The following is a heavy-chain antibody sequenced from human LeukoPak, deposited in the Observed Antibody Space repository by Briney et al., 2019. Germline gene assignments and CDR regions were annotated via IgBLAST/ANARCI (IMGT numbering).Heavy chain of an antibody. D-gene: IGHD3-22*01. CDR1: GFTFSSYA. CDR3: AKDRGRYYYDSSGYYPNFDY. Sequence: PGGSLRLSCAASGFTFSSYAMSWVRQAPGKGLEWVSAISGSGGSTYYADSVKGRFTISRDNSKNTLYLQMNSLRAEDTAVYYCAKDRGRYYYDSSGYYPNFDYWGQGTLVTVSS. J-gene: IGHJ4*02. CDR2: ISGSGGST. V-gene: IGHV3-23*01.